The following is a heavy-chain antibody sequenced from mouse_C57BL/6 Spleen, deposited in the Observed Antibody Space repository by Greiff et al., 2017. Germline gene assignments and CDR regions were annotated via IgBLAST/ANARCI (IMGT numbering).Heavy chain of an antibody. CDR3: ARPYYDYDDAMDY. V-gene: IGHV1-52*01. D-gene: IGHD2-4*01. J-gene: IGHJ4*01. Sequence: QVQLQQPGAELVWLGSSVKLSCKASGYTFPSYWMHWVKQRPIQGLEWIGNIDPPDSVTHYNQKFKDKATLTVDQSTSTAYMQLSSLTSEDSAVYCGARPYYDYDDAMDYGGQGTSVTVSS. CDR1: GYTFPSYW. CDR2: IDPPDSVT.